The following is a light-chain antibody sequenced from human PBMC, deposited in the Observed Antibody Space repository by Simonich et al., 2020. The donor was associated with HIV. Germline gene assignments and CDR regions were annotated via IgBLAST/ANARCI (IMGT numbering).Light chain of an antibody. CDR1: QSISSSY. V-gene: IGKV3-20*01. J-gene: IGKJ1*01. Sequence: EIVLTQSPGTLSLSPGERAPLSCRASQSISSSYLGWYHQKPGQAPRFLIYGTSNRVTCIPDRFSGRGSGTDFTLTIRRLEPEDFAVYYCQQYNNWPPWTVGQGTKVEIK. CDR2: GTS. CDR3: QQYNNWPPWT.